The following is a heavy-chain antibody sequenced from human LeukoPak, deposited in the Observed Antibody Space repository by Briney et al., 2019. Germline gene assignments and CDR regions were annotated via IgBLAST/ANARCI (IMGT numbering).Heavy chain of an antibody. D-gene: IGHD3-10*01. CDR2: IYPGDSDA. J-gene: IGHJ6*03. Sequence: GESLKISCKGSGYSFTSYWIGWVRQMPGKGLKWMGIIYPGDSDARYSPSFQGQVTISADKSISTAYLQWSSLKASDTAMYYCARERRFGGSRGAYYYYMDVWGKGTTVTISS. CDR1: GYSFTSYW. CDR3: ARERRFGGSRGAYYYYMDV. V-gene: IGHV5-51*01.